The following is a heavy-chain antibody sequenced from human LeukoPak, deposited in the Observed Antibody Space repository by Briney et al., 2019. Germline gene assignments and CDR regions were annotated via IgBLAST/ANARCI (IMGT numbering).Heavy chain of an antibody. Sequence: SETLSLTCTVSGGTISSGGYYWSWIRQHPGKGLEWIGEIYHSGSTNNNPSLKSRVTISVDKSKNQFSLKLSSVTAADTAVYYCAREGRIAVAAFDYWGQGTLVTVSS. V-gene: IGHV4-39*07. CDR3: AREGRIAVAAFDY. J-gene: IGHJ4*02. D-gene: IGHD6-19*01. CDR1: GGTISSGGYY. CDR2: IYHSGST.